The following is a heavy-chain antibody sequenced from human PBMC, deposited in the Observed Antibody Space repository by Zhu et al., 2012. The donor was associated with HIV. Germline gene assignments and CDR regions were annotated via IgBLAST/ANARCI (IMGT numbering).Heavy chain of an antibody. V-gene: IGHV4-59*02. CDR2: IYYSGNT. D-gene: IGHD3-10*01. CDR1: GGSVNSHY. CDR3: ARNPSSAYGSETYQFFDL. J-gene: IGHJ2*01. Sequence: QVQLEESGPGLVKPSETLSLTCTVSGGSVNSHYWAWIRQPPGKGLEWIGYIYYSGNTNYNPSLKSRATISIDTSRNRFSLRLTSVTAADTALYYCARNPSSAYGSETYQFFDLWGRGTPVTVSS.